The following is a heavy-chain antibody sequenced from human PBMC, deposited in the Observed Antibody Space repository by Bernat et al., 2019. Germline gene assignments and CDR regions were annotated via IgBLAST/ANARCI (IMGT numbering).Heavy chain of an antibody. CDR2: IYYSGNT. J-gene: IGHJ4*02. Sequence: QVQLQESGPGLVKPSDTLSVTCTVSSGSISNYYWSWIRPPPGKGLEWIGYIYYSGNTNYNPSLRIRVTISVDTSKNQFSLKLTSVTAADTAVYYCGRDQFPTELYGSGSSFHYWGQGILVTVSS. CDR3: GRDQFPTELYGSGSSFHY. V-gene: IGHV4-59*01. D-gene: IGHD3-10*01. CDR1: SGSISNYY.